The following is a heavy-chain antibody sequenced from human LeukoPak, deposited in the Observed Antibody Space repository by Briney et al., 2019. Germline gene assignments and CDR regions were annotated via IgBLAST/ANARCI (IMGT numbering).Heavy chain of an antibody. CDR3: ARSAYLLAFPSSSSLGY. CDR2: INPNSGGT. V-gene: IGHV1-2*02. D-gene: IGHD6-6*01. J-gene: IGHJ4*02. Sequence: ASVKVSCKASGCTFTGYYMHWVRQAPGQGLEWMGWINPNSGGTNYAQKFQGRVTMTRDTAISTAYMELSRLRSDDTAVYYCARSAYLLAFPSSSSLGYWGQGTLVTVSS. CDR1: GCTFTGYY.